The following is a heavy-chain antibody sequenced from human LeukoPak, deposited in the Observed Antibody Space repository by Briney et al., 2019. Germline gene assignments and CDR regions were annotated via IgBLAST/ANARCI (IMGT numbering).Heavy chain of an antibody. J-gene: IGHJ6*02. CDR2: IKQDGSEK. Sequence: GGSLRLSCAASGFTFSSYWMSWVRQAPGKGLEWVANIKQDGSEKYYVDSVKGRFTISRDNAKNSLYLQMNSLRAEDTAVYYCARDGPDTAMVLYYYYGMDVWGRGTTVTVSS. CDR3: ARDGPDTAMVLYYYYGMDV. V-gene: IGHV3-7*01. D-gene: IGHD5-18*01. CDR1: GFTFSSYW.